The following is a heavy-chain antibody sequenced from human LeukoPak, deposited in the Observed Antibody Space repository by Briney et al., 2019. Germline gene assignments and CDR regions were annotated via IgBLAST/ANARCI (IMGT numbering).Heavy chain of an antibody. D-gene: IGHD4-23*01. Sequence: PSETLSLTCTVSGGSINNYYWSWIRQPAGKGLEWIGRIYTRGSTNYNPSLKSRVTMSVDTSKNQFSLKLSSVTAADTAVYYCARDDYGGNSGYNWFDPWGQGTLVTVSS. V-gene: IGHV4-4*07. J-gene: IGHJ5*02. CDR1: GGSINNYY. CDR3: ARDDYGGNSGYNWFDP. CDR2: IYTRGST.